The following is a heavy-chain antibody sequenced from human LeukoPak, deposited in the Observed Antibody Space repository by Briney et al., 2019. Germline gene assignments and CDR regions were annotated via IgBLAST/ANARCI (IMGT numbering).Heavy chain of an antibody. CDR1: GFTFSSYA. CDR3: ARYWERDYYDSSGYLDY. Sequence: GGSLRLSCAASGFTFSSYAMHWVRQAPGKGLEWVAVISYDGSNKYYADSVKGRFTISRDNSKNTLYLQMNSLRAEDTAVYYCARYWERDYYDSSGYLDYWGQGTLVTVSS. CDR2: ISYDGSNK. V-gene: IGHV3-30-3*01. D-gene: IGHD3-22*01. J-gene: IGHJ4*02.